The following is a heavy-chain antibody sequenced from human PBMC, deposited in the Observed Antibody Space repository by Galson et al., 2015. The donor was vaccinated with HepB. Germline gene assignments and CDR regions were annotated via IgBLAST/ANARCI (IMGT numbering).Heavy chain of an antibody. D-gene: IGHD2-8*02. CDR1: GYTLTELS. CDR2: FDPEDGET. CDR3: ATDPTGGDYGGMDV. Sequence: SVKVSCKVSGYTLTELSMYWVRQAPGKGLEWMGGFDPEDGETIYAQKFQGRVTMTEDTSTDTAYMELSSLRSEDTAVYYCATDPTGGDYGGMDVWGQGTTVTVSS. J-gene: IGHJ6*02. V-gene: IGHV1-24*01.